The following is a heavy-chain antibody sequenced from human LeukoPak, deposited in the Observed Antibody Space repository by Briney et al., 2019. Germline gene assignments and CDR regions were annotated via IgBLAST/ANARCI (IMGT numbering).Heavy chain of an antibody. CDR2: MKLISGNT. CDR1: GYTFTSYE. J-gene: IGHJ4*02. Sequence: ASVKVSCKDSGYTFTSYEVNWVRQATGEGLEWMGWMKLISGNTGYTQKFQGSVTMTRNTSISTAYMELSSLRSEDTAVYYFARGRQINYYDSSATMYYFDYWGQGTLGTVSS. D-gene: IGHD3-22*01. V-gene: IGHV1-8*01. CDR3: ARGRQINYYDSSATMYYFDY.